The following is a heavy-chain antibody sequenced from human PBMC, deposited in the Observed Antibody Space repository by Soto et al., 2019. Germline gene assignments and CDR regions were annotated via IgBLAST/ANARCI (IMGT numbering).Heavy chain of an antibody. CDR1: GFTFSTYS. Sequence: QVQLVESGGGVVQPGRSLTLSCAASGFTFSTYSMHWVRQVPGKGLEWLALISYHGKNKYYADSVKGRFTISRDNSKNTLYLQMNSLRADDTALYYCARVQVAGIYFDYWGQGTLVTVSS. V-gene: IGHV3-30*04. CDR2: ISYHGKNK. D-gene: IGHD3-10*01. J-gene: IGHJ4*02. CDR3: ARVQVAGIYFDY.